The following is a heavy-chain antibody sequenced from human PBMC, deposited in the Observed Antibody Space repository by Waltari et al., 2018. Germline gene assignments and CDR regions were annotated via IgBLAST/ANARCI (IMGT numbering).Heavy chain of an antibody. CDR2: INHSGSN. V-gene: IGHV4-34*01. CDR1: GGSFSGYY. D-gene: IGHD3-16*01. Sequence: QVQLQQWGAGLLKPSETLSLTCAVYGGSFSGYYWSWIRQPPGKGLEWIGEINHSGSNNYNPSLKSRVTISVDTSKNQFSLKLSSVTAADTAVYYCARGEGAPYYYGMDVWGQGTTVTVSS. J-gene: IGHJ6*02. CDR3: ARGEGAPYYYGMDV.